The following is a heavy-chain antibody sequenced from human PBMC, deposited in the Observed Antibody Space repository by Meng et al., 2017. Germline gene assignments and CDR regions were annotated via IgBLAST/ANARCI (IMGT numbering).Heavy chain of an antibody. CDR1: GYTLTELS. Sequence: QVRLVQSGGEVKKPGASVKVSCTVSGYTLTELSMHWVRQAPGKGLEWMGGFDPEDGETIYAQKFQGRVTMTEDTSTDTAYMELSSLRSEDTAVYYCAAYSGYDYYFDYWGQGTLVTVSS. CDR3: AAYSGYDYYFDY. J-gene: IGHJ4*02. D-gene: IGHD5-12*01. V-gene: IGHV1-24*01. CDR2: FDPEDGET.